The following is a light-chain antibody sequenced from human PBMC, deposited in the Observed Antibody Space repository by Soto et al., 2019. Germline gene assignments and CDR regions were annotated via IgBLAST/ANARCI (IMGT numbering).Light chain of an antibody. CDR3: HQYATSPLT. CDR1: QSVGNNY. J-gene: IGKJ4*01. V-gene: IGKV3-20*01. CDR2: GAS. Sequence: ETVLTQSPGTLSLSPGEIATLSCRASQSVGNNYLTWFQQKHGQAPRLLIYGASSRATGIPDRFSGSGSGTDFTLAISGLEPEDFAVYYCHQYATSPLTFGGGTKVEIK.